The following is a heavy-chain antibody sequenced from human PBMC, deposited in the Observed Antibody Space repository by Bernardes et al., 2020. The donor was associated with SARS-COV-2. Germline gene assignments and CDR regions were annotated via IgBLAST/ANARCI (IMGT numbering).Heavy chain of an antibody. CDR1: GGSITSSNW. V-gene: IGHV4-4*02. CDR2: IYHLGNT. J-gene: IGHJ6*02. D-gene: IGHD6-19*01. Sequence: SETLSLTCAVSGGSITSSNWWNWVRLSPGKGLEWLGEIYHLGNTNYNPSLKSRVTLSMDHSKNQFSLRLSSVTAADTAVYYCARDWPYINGWKHNGTDVWGQGTTVTVSS. CDR3: ARDWPYINGWKHNGTDV.